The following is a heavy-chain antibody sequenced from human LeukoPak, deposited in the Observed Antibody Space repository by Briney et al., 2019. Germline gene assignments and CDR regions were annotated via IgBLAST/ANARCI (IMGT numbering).Heavy chain of an antibody. Sequence: SETLSLTCAVYGGSFSGYYWSWIRQPPGKGLEWIGEINHSGSTNYNPSLKRRVTISIDTSKNQFSLKLSSVTAADTAVYYCARDRYGSGRLVDYWGQGTLVTVSS. D-gene: IGHD3-10*01. CDR3: ARDRYGSGRLVDY. CDR1: GGSFSGYY. V-gene: IGHV4-34*01. J-gene: IGHJ4*02. CDR2: INHSGST.